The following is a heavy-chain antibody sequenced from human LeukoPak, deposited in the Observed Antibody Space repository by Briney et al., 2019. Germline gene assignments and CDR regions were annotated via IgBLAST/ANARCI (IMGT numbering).Heavy chain of an antibody. J-gene: IGHJ2*01. D-gene: IGHD6-13*01. CDR1: GYSFTSYW. Sequence: GESLKISCKGSGYSFTSYWIAWVRQMPGKGLEYTGVIYPDDSDTRYSPSFQGQVTISADKSISTAHLQWSSLKASDTAMYYCARQIAEVGTSRYLDIWGRGTLVTVSS. CDR2: IYPDDSDT. CDR3: ARQIAEVGTSRYLDI. V-gene: IGHV5-51*01.